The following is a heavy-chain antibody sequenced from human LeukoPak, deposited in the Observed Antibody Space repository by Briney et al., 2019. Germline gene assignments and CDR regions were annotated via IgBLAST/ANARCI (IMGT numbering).Heavy chain of an antibody. CDR2: ISGSGGST. D-gene: IGHD3-3*01. J-gene: IGHJ1*01. CDR3: ATSWSGYYMGGYFQR. Sequence: GGSLRLSCAASGFTFSSYAMSWVRQAPGKGLEWVSAISGSGGSTYYADSVKGRFTISRDNSKNTLYLQMNSLRAEDTAVYYCATSWSGYYMGGYFQRWGQGTLVTVSS. V-gene: IGHV3-23*01. CDR1: GFTFSSYA.